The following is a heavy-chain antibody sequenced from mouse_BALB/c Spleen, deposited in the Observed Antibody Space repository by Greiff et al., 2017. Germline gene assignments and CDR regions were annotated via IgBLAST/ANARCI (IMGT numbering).Heavy chain of an antibody. CDR1: GFTFSDYY. CDR2: ISDGGSYT. Sequence: EVKLVESGGGLVKPGGSLKLSCAASGFTFSDYYMYWVRQTPEKRLEWVATISDGGSYTYYPDSVKGRFTISRDNAKNNLYLQMSSLKSEDTAMYYCARDRDYGYGSWFAYWGQGTLVTVSA. D-gene: IGHD2-2*01. V-gene: IGHV5-4*02. CDR3: ARDRDYGYGSWFAY. J-gene: IGHJ3*01.